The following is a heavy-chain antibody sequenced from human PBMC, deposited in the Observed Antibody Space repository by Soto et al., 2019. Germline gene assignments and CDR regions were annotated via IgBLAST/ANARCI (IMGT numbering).Heavy chain of an antibody. J-gene: IGHJ4*01. CDR3: RTGYGY. CDR2: ISPEGSEK. Sequence: EVQVVESGGGLVQPGGSLRLSCVASGLTFSSERMNWVRQAPGKGLEWVANISPEGSEKRSVDSMKGRSAISRDNAKNSVSLLMNSLRVDDTAVYYCRTGYGYWGLGTLVTVSS. CDR1: GLTFSSER. V-gene: IGHV3-7*02. D-gene: IGHD5-12*01.